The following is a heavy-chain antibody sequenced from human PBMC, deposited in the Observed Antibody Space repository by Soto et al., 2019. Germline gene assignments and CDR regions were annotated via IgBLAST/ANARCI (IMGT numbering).Heavy chain of an antibody. D-gene: IGHD6-19*01. CDR1: VFTFNNYA. CDR2: ISLGGITT. J-gene: IGHJ4*02. CDR3: AKSSGHTSAWYEH. V-gene: IGHV3-23*01. Sequence: GGSLRLSCAAAVFTFNNYAMSWVRQAPGKGLEWVSGISLGGITTYYADSVKGRFTISRDNSKSTLYLQMNSLRAEDTAVYYCAKSSGHTSAWYEHWGQGTLVTVPS.